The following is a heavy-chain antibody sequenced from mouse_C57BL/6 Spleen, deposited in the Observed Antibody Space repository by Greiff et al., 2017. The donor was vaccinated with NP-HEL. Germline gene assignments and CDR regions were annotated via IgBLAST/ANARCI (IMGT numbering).Heavy chain of an antibody. D-gene: IGHD1-1*01. Sequence: EVQLQQSGAELVRPGASVKLSCTASGFNIKDYYMHWVKQRPEQGLEWIGRIDPEDGDTEYAPKFQGKATMTADTSSNPAYLQLSSLTSEDTAVYYCTTGGSSSYYAMDYWGQGTSVTVSS. J-gene: IGHJ4*01. CDR2: IDPEDGDT. CDR3: TTGGSSSYYAMDY. CDR1: GFNIKDYY. V-gene: IGHV14-1*01.